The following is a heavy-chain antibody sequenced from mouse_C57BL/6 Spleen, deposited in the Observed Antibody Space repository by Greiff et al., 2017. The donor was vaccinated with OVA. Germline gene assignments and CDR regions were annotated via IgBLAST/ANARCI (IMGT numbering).Heavy chain of an antibody. D-gene: IGHD4-1*01. V-gene: IGHV1-69*01. CDR1: GYTFTSYW. Sequence: QVQLQQPGAELVMPGASVKLSCKASGYTFTSYWMHWVKQRPGQGLEWIGEIDPSDSYTNYNQKFKGKSTLTVDKSSSTAYMQLSSLTSEDSAVYYCARSRINCYYFDYWGQGTTLTVSS. CDR3: ARSRINCYYFDY. J-gene: IGHJ2*01. CDR2: IDPSDSYT.